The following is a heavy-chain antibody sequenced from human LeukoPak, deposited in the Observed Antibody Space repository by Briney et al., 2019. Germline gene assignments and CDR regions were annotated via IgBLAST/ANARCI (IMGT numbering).Heavy chain of an antibody. V-gene: IGHV3-7*01. D-gene: IGHD3-10*01. Sequence: GGSLRLSCEASGFTFSDYWMSWVRQAPGKGLEWVANIKQDGSEKYYVDSVEGRFTISRDNAQNSLYLQMNSLRAEDTAMYYCAIENYGLLDYWGQGALVTVSS. CDR3: AIENYGLLDY. CDR2: IKQDGSEK. CDR1: GFTFSDYW. J-gene: IGHJ4*02.